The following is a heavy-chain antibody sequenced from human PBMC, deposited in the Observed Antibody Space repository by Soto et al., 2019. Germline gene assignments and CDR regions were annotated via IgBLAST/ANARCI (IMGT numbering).Heavy chain of an antibody. CDR2: IYYSGST. J-gene: IGHJ5*02. D-gene: IGHD3-16*01. V-gene: IGHV4-59*01. Sequence: SETLSLTCTVSGGSISSYYWSWIRQPPGKGLEWIGYIYYSGSTNYNPSLKSRVTISVDTSKNQFSLKLSSVTAADTAVYYCSRALFARSTWFVPWGQGTMVT. CDR1: GGSISSYY. CDR3: SRALFARSTWFVP.